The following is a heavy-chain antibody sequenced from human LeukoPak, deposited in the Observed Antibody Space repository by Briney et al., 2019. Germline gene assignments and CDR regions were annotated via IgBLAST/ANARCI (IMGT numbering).Heavy chain of an antibody. CDR3: ARDLSSGSDLDY. CDR2: INPNSGGT. J-gene: IGHJ4*02. Sequence: ASVKVSCKASGYTFTGYYMHWVRQAPGQGLEWMGWINPNSGGTNYARKFQGRVTTTRDTSISTAYMELSRLRSDDTAVYYCARDLSSGSDLDYWGQGTLVTVSS. D-gene: IGHD6-19*01. V-gene: IGHV1-2*02. CDR1: GYTFTGYY.